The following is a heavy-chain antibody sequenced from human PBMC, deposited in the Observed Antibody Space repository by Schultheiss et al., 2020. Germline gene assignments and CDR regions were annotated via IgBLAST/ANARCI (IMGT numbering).Heavy chain of an antibody. V-gene: IGHV3-73*01. D-gene: IGHD2-8*01. Sequence: GGSLRLSCAASGFTFSGSAMHWVRQASGKGLEWVGRIRSKANSYATAYAASVKGRFTISRDDSKNTAYLQMNSLKTEDTAVYYCTRPYLQYCTNGVCYTGAGDGMDVWGQGTTVTVSS. CDR2: IRSKANSYAT. J-gene: IGHJ6*02. CDR3: TRPYLQYCTNGVCYTGAGDGMDV. CDR1: GFTFSGSA.